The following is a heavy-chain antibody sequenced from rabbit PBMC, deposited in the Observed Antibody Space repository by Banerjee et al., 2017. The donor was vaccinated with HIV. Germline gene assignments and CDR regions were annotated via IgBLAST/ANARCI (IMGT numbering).Heavy chain of an antibody. V-gene: IGHV1S40*01. CDR3: ARGDYSGLNL. Sequence: QSLEESGGDLVKPGASLTLSCKASGFDFSSYWMSWVRQAPGKGLEWIGCIYTGSSGSTYYANWAKGRFTISSPSSTTVTLQMTSLTAADTATYFCARGDYSGLNLWGQGTLVTVS. CDR2: IYTGSSGST. CDR1: GFDFSSYW. D-gene: IGHD2-1*01. J-gene: IGHJ4*01.